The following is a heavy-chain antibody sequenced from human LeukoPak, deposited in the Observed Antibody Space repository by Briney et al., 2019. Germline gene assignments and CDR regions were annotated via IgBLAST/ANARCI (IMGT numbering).Heavy chain of an antibody. CDR3: ARAIAAAGNNFDP. D-gene: IGHD6-13*01. CDR1: GGSISSGDYY. Sequence: SETLSLTCTVSGGSISSGDYYWSWIRQPPGKGLEWIGYIYYRGSTYYNPSLKSRVTISVDTSKNQFSLKLSSVTAADTAVYYCARAIAAAGNNFDPWGQGTLVTVSS. J-gene: IGHJ5*02. V-gene: IGHV4-30-4*01. CDR2: IYYRGST.